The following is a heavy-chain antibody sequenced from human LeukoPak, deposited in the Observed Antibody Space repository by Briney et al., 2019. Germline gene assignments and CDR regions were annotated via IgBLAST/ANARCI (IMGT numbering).Heavy chain of an antibody. J-gene: IGHJ3*02. CDR1: GGSISSSSYY. D-gene: IGHD6-13*01. CDR2: IYYSGST. Sequence: PSETLSLTCTVSGGSISSSSYYWGWIRQPPGKGLEWIGSIYYSGSTYYNPSLKSRVTISVDTSKNQFSLKLSSVTAADTAVYYCARRIAAAEQAAFDIWGQGTMVTVSS. CDR3: ARRIAAAEQAAFDI. V-gene: IGHV4-39*01.